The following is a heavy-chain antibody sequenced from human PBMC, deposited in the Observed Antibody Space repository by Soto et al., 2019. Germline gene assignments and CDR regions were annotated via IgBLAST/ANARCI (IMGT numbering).Heavy chain of an antibody. CDR3: AVLLRYFDPPAGWDY. J-gene: IGHJ4*02. CDR1: GFTFSSYS. CDR2: ISSSSSYI. V-gene: IGHV3-21*01. D-gene: IGHD3-9*01. Sequence: GGSLRLSCAASGFTFSSYSMNWVRQAPGKGLEWVSSISSSSSYIYYADSVKGRFTISRDNAKNSLYLQMNSLRAEDTAVYYCAVLLRYFDPPAGWDYWGQGTLVTVSS.